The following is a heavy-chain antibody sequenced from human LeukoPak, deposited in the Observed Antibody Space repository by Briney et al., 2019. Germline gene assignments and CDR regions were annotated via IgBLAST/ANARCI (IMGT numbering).Heavy chain of an antibody. J-gene: IGHJ3*02. Sequence: GGSLRLSCAGSGFTFSSYSMNWVRQAPGKGLEWVSSISSSSSYIYYADSVKGRFTISRDNAKNSLYLQMNSLRAEDTAVYYCARDGYYDSSGYYSENDAFDIWGQGTMVTVSS. D-gene: IGHD3-22*01. CDR2: ISSSSSYI. CDR3: ARDGYYDSSGYYSENDAFDI. CDR1: GFTFSSYS. V-gene: IGHV3-21*01.